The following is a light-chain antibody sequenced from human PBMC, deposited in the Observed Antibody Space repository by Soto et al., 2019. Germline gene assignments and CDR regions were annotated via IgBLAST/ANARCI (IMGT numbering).Light chain of an antibody. J-gene: IGKJ1*01. V-gene: IGKV1-39*01. CDR1: QSISNY. CDR3: QQSFSTPRT. Sequence: DIQMTQSPSSLSASVGDRVTITCRASQSISNYLNWYQQKPGKAPNLLIYAASSLQSGVPSRFSGSGSRTDFTLTISSLQPEDSATYYCQQSFSTPRTFGQGTKVEIK. CDR2: AAS.